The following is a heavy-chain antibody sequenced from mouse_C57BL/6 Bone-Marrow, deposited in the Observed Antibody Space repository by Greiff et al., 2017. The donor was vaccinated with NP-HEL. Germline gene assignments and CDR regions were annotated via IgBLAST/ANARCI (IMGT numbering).Heavy chain of an antibody. D-gene: IGHD1-1*01. CDR3: ARYDYYYGSSPDY. CDR1: GYTFTSYW. Sequence: QVQLQQPGAELVKPGASVKLSCKASGYTFTSYWMHWVKQRPGQGLEWIGMIHPNSGSTNYNEKFKSKATLTVDKSSSTAYMQLSSLTSEDSAVYYCARYDYYYGSSPDYWGQGTTLTVSS. CDR2: IHPNSGST. V-gene: IGHV1-64*01. J-gene: IGHJ2*01.